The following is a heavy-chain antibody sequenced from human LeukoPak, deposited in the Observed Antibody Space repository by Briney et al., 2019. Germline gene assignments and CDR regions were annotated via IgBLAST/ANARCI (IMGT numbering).Heavy chain of an antibody. J-gene: IGHJ4*02. Sequence: GGSLRLSCAASGFIFRNYAMTWVRQAPGKGLQWVSTITSGGNTYYADSVKGRFTISRGNSRNTLYLQMNSLRAEDTAVYYCAKYCSGGNCYSGLYWGQGTLVTVSS. CDR2: ITSGGNT. CDR3: AKYCSGGNCYSGLY. V-gene: IGHV3-23*01. CDR1: GFIFRNYA. D-gene: IGHD2-15*01.